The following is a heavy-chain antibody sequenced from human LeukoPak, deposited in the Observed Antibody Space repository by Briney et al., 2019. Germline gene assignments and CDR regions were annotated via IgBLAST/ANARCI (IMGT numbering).Heavy chain of an antibody. V-gene: IGHV1-69*13. CDR2: IIPIFGIP. Sequence: SVKVSCKASGGTFRTFAISWVRQAPGQGLEWMGGIIPIFGIPDSAQKFQGRLTITADESTTTAYMELSSLRSDDTAIYYCGLCGNYYYYYMDVWGKGTTVTISS. CDR1: GGTFRTFA. CDR3: GLCGNYYYYYMDV. J-gene: IGHJ6*03. D-gene: IGHD2-2*01.